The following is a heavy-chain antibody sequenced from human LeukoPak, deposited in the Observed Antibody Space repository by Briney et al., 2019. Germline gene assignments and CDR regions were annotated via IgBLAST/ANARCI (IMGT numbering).Heavy chain of an antibody. CDR3: ARAGEGPITMVRGVVYYYGMDV. CDR1: GGTFSSYA. CDR2: IIPIFGTA. Sequence: SVKVSCKASGGTFSSYAISWVRPAAGQGLEWMGGIIPIFGTANYAQKFQGRVTITADESTSTAYMELSSLRSEDTAVYYCARAGEGPITMVRGVVYYYGMDVWGKGTTVTVSS. J-gene: IGHJ6*04. D-gene: IGHD3-10*01. V-gene: IGHV1-69*13.